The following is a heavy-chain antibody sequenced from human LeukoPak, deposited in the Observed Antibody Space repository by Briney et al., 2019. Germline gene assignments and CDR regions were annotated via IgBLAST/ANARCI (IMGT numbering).Heavy chain of an antibody. Sequence: SETLSLTCTVSGGSIRSSTYSWGWIRQPPGKGLEWIGIIYSSGSTYYNPSLKSRVTISVDTSKNQFSLKLSSVTAADTAVYYCARLYYSDSGSQNWFDPWGQGTLVTVSS. CDR1: GGSIRSSTYS. D-gene: IGHD3-10*01. CDR2: IYSSGST. CDR3: ARLYYSDSGSQNWFDP. J-gene: IGHJ5*02. V-gene: IGHV4-39*01.